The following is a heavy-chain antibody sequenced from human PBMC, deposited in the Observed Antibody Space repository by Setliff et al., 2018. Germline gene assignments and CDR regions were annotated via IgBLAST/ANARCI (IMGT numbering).Heavy chain of an antibody. CDR3: AREAKRNVVVVVAATPVY. D-gene: IGHD2-15*01. V-gene: IGHV1-69*06. Sequence: RASVKVSCKASGGTFSSYAISWVRQAPGQGLEWMGRIIPIFGTANYAQKFQGRVTITADKSTSTAYMELSSLRSEDTAVYYCAREAKRNVVVVVAATPVYWGQGTLVTV. J-gene: IGHJ4*02. CDR2: IIPIFGTA. CDR1: GGTFSSYA.